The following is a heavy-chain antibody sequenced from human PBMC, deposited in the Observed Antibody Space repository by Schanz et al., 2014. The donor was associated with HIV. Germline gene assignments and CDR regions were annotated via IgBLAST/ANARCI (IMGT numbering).Heavy chain of an antibody. CDR3: AKDQGYDFWSGYYNYYDMDV. CDR2: TWYDGSHK. V-gene: IGHV3-33*06. J-gene: IGHJ6*02. Sequence: QVQLVESGGGVVQPGRSLRLSCTASGFTFSSSGMHWVRQAPGKGLEWVAVTWYDGSHKHYADSVKGRFTISRDNSKNTLYLQMNSLRAEDTAVYYCAKDQGYDFWSGYYNYYDMDVWGQGTTVTVSS. D-gene: IGHD3-3*01. CDR1: GFTFSSSG.